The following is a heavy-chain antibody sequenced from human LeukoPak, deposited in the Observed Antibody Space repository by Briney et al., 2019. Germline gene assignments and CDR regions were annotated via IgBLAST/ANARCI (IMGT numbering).Heavy chain of an antibody. V-gene: IGHV3-23*01. D-gene: IGHD2-15*01. Sequence: GGSLRLSCAASGFTFSTYAMSWVRQAPGKGPEWISIISSGGDTYYADSVKGRFTISRDNSKNTLDLQMSSLRAEDTAVYYCAKGVGGYYFDYWGQGTLVTVSS. J-gene: IGHJ4*02. CDR3: AKGVGGYYFDY. CDR1: GFTFSTYA. CDR2: ISSGGDT.